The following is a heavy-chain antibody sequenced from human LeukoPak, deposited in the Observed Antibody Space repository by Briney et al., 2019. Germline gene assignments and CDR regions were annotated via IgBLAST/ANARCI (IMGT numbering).Heavy chain of an antibody. CDR3: AKDRITMVRGVLGG. CDR1: GFTFSNSA. Sequence: GGSLRLSCAASGFTFSNSAMTWIRQLPGKGLEWVSTISNAGSGTYYADSVKGRFTISRDNSKNTLYLQMNSLRAEDTAVYYCAKDRITMVRGVLGGWGQGTLVTVSS. D-gene: IGHD3-10*01. V-gene: IGHV3-23*01. J-gene: IGHJ4*02. CDR2: ISNAGSGT.